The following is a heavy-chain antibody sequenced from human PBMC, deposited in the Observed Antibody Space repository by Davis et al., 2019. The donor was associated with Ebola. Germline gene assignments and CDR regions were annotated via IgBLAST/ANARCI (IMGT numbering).Heavy chain of an antibody. CDR2: IYYSGST. Sequence: MPSETLSLTCTVSGGSISSGGYYWSWIRQHPGKGLEWIGYIYYSGSTYYNPSLKSRVTMSVDTSKNQFSLKLSSVTAADTAVYYCARDRDRSGYYVDYWGQGTLVTVSS. CDR3: ARDRDRSGYYVDY. V-gene: IGHV4-30-4*08. D-gene: IGHD3-22*01. CDR1: GGSISSGGYY. J-gene: IGHJ4*02.